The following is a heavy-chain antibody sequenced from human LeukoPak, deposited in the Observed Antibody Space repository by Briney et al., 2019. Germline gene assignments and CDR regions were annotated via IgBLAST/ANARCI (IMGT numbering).Heavy chain of an antibody. J-gene: IGHJ1*01. CDR1: GFTFSSYS. D-gene: IGHD2-2*02. CDR2: ISSSSSYI. CDR3: AKDYIVVVPAAIKYFQH. V-gene: IGHV3-21*01. Sequence: GGSLRLSCAASGFTFSSYSMNWVRQAPGKGLEWVSSISSSSSYIYYADSAKGRFTISRDNAKNSLYLQMNSLRAEDTAVYYCAKDYIVVVPAAIKYFQHWGQGTLVTVSS.